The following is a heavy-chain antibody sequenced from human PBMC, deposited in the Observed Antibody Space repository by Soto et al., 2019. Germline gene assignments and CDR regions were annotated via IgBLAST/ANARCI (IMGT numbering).Heavy chain of an antibody. V-gene: IGHV1-69*02. CDR2: IIPILGIA. Sequence: SVKVSCKASGGTFSSYTISWVRQAPGQGLEWMGRIIPILGIANYAQKFQGRVTITADKSKNQFSLKLSSVTAADTAVYYCARVRYYYMDVWGKGTTVTVSS. J-gene: IGHJ6*03. CDR3: ARVRYYYMDV. CDR1: GGTFSSYT.